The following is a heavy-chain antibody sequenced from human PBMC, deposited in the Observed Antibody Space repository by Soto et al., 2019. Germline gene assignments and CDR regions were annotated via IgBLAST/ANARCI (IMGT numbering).Heavy chain of an antibody. J-gene: IGHJ6*02. CDR1: GGTFSSYA. V-gene: IGHV1-69*01. Sequence: QVQLVQSGAEVKKPGSSVKVSCKASGGTFSSYAISWVRQAPGQGLEWMGGIIPIFVTANYAQKFQGRVTITADESTSTAYMELSSLRSEDTAVYYCARMGIAVAEDYYYGMDVWGQGTTVTVSS. D-gene: IGHD6-19*01. CDR3: ARMGIAVAEDYYYGMDV. CDR2: IIPIFVTA.